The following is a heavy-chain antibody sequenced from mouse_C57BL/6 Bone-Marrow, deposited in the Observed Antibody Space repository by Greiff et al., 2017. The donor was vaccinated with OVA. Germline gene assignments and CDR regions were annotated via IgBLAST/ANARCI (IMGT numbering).Heavy chain of an antibody. CDR3: ARRDYGSNYAMGY. V-gene: IGHV1-82*01. D-gene: IGHD1-1*01. Sequence: VQLQQSGPELVKPGASVKISCKASGYAFSSSWMNWVKQRPGKGLEWIGRIYPGDGDTNYNGKFKGKATLTADKSSSTAYMQLSSLTSEDSAVYFCARRDYGSNYAMGYWGQGTSVTVSS. J-gene: IGHJ4*01. CDR2: IYPGDGDT. CDR1: GYAFSSSW.